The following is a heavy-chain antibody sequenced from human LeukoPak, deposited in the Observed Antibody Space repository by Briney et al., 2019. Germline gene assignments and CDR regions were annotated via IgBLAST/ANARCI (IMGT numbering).Heavy chain of an antibody. Sequence: SVKVSCKASGGTFSSYAISWVRQAPGQGLEWMGGIIPTFGTANYAQKFQGRVTITADKSTSTAYMELSSLRSEDTAVYYCARKVPNDSSGYYYRGQFDPWGQGTLVTVSS. CDR2: IIPTFGTA. CDR3: ARKVPNDSSGYYYRGQFDP. D-gene: IGHD3-22*01. J-gene: IGHJ5*02. CDR1: GGTFSSYA. V-gene: IGHV1-69*06.